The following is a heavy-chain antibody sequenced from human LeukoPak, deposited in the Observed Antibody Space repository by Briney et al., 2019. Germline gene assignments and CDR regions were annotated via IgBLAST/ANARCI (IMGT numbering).Heavy chain of an antibody. V-gene: IGHV4-4*07. J-gene: IGHJ4*02. D-gene: IGHD3-22*01. CDR1: GGSISSYY. Sequence: SETLSLTCTVSGGSISSYYWSWIRQPAGKGLEWIGRIHTSGSTNYSPSLKSRVTMSGDTSKNQFSLKLSSVTAADTAVYYCARDRYYYDSSARYFDYWGQGTPVTVSS. CDR3: ARDRYYYDSSARYFDY. CDR2: IHTSGST.